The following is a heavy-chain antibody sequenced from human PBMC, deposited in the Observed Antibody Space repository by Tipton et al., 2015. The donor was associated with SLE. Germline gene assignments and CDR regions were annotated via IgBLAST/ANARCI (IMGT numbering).Heavy chain of an antibody. Sequence: TLSLTCTVSGGSISSHYWGWIRQPPGKGLEWIGYIYYSGSTNYNPSLKSRVTISVDTSKNQFSLKLSSVTAADTAVYYCARGWEHLPFDYWGQGTLVTVSS. D-gene: IGHD1/OR15-1a*01. CDR2: IYYSGST. CDR1: GGSISSHY. V-gene: IGHV4-59*11. CDR3: ARGWEHLPFDY. J-gene: IGHJ4*02.